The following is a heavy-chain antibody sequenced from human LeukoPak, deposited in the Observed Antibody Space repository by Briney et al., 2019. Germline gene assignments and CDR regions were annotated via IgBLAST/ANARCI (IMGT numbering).Heavy chain of an antibody. CDR3: TRVGYIDEGIDY. CDR1: GFTFSGYG. Sequence: PGGSLRLSCEASGFTFSGYGMHWVRQAPGKGLEWVAVISYDGSNKYYADSVKGRFTISRDNAKNSLYLQMNSLRAEDTAIYYCTRVGYIDEGIDYWGQGTLVAVSS. CDR2: ISYDGSNK. D-gene: IGHD5-24*01. V-gene: IGHV3-30*03. J-gene: IGHJ4*02.